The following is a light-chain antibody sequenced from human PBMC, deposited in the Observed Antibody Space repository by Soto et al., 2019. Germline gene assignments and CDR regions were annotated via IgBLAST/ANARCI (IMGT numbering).Light chain of an antibody. CDR1: QGISTW. Sequence: DIQMTQSPSSVGASVGDTVTITCRASQGISTWLAWYQQRPGKAPKLLIYAASNLQTGVPSRFSGSGSGTDFTLTISSLQLEDFATYYCQQATSFPLTFGGGTKVDIK. CDR3: QQATSFPLT. J-gene: IGKJ4*01. CDR2: AAS. V-gene: IGKV1-12*01.